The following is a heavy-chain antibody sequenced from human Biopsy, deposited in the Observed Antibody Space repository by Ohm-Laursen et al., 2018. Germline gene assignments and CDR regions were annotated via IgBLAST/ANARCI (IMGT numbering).Heavy chain of an antibody. CDR3: ARDLLEWSLPS. CDR2: IYPNSGDT. J-gene: IGHJ4*02. CDR1: GGTFTNYA. D-gene: IGHD3-3*01. V-gene: IGHV1-2*02. Sequence: VASVKVSCKASGGTFTNYAISWVRQAPGQGLEWMGSIYPNSGDTDFAQKFQGRVSMTRDTSVSTAYLELSSLRSDDTAIYYCARDLLEWSLPSWGQGTLVTVSS.